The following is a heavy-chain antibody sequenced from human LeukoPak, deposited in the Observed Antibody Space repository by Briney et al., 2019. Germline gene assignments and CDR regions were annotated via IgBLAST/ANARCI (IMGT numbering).Heavy chain of an antibody. D-gene: IGHD3-22*01. CDR1: GDSISTSSYY. J-gene: IGHJ4*02. Sequence: PSETLSLTCTVSGDSISTSSYYWGWIRQPPGKGLEWLGSTYYSGSTYYNPPLKSRVTISVDTSKNQFSLNLYSVTAADTAVFYCARSYYYDYRQIDYWGQGTLVTVSS. V-gene: IGHV4-39*01. CDR3: ARSYYYDYRQIDY. CDR2: TYYSGST.